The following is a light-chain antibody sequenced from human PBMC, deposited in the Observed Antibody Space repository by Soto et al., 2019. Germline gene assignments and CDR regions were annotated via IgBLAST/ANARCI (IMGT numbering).Light chain of an antibody. Sequence: IVMTQSPATLSVSPGERATLSCRASQSVSILLAWYQQKPGQAPRLLIYDASNRATGVPARFSGSGSGTDFTLTISSLEPEDFAVYYCQQRSTFGQGTKVDIK. J-gene: IGKJ1*01. CDR3: QQRST. CDR2: DAS. V-gene: IGKV3-11*01. CDR1: QSVSIL.